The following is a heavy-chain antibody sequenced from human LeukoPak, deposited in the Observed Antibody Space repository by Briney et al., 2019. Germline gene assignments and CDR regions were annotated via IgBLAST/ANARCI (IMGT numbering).Heavy chain of an antibody. Sequence: PGGSLRLSCAASGFTVSSNYMSWVRQAPGKGLEWVSVIHSGGSTYYADSVKGRFTISRDNSKNTLYLQMNSLRAEDTAVYYCSNSDWNGMDVWGQGTTVTVSS. D-gene: IGHD2-21*01. V-gene: IGHV3-66*01. CDR2: IHSGGST. CDR3: SNSDWNGMDV. CDR1: GFTVSSNY. J-gene: IGHJ6*02.